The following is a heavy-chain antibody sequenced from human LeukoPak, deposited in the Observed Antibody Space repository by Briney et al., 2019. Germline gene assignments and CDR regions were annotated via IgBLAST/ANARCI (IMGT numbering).Heavy chain of an antibody. V-gene: IGHV3-30-3*01. CDR3: ARDGTSDTAMVTFAFDI. Sequence: GGSLRLSCAASGFTFSSYAMHWVRQAPGKGLEWVAVISYDGSNKYYADSVKGRFTISRDNSKNTLYLQMNSLRAEDTAVYYCARDGTSDTAMVTFAFDIWGQGTMVTVSS. CDR1: GFTFSSYA. D-gene: IGHD5-18*01. CDR2: ISYDGSNK. J-gene: IGHJ3*02.